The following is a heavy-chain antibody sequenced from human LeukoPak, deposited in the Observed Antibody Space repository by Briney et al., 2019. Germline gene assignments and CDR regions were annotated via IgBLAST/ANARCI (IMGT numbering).Heavy chain of an antibody. CDR2: ISSDGNKK. Sequence: PGGSLRLSCAASGFTFSRYGMHWVRQAPGKGPEWVTVISSDGNKKYYIDSVKGRFTISRDNSKNTLYLQMNSLRAEDTAVYYCARAGGYYDAFDIWGQGTMVTVSS. J-gene: IGHJ3*02. CDR3: ARAGGYYDAFDI. D-gene: IGHD3-10*01. V-gene: IGHV3-30*03. CDR1: GFTFSRYG.